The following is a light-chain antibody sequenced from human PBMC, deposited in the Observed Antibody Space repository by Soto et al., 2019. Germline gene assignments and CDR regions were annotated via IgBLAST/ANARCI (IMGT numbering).Light chain of an antibody. CDR2: DVS. CDR3: SSYTSSNTLVV. CDR1: SSDVGGYNY. J-gene: IGLJ2*01. V-gene: IGLV2-14*01. Sequence: QSALTQPASVSGSPGQSITISCTGTSSDVGGYNYVSWYQQHPGKAPKLMIYDVSNRPSGVSNRFSGSKSGNTASLTISGLQAEDEADYYCSSYTSSNTLVVFGGGTNLTVL.